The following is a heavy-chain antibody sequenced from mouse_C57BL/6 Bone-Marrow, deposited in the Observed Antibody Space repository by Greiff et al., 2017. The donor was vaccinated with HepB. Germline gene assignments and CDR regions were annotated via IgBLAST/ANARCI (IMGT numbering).Heavy chain of an antibody. V-gene: IGHV1-62-2*01. CDR1: GYTFTEYT. CDR3: ARHEDRPMVTTDGLWFAY. J-gene: IGHJ3*01. CDR2: FYPGSGSI. D-gene: IGHD2-2*01. Sequence: QVHVKQSGAELVKPGASVKLSCKASGYTFTEYTIHWVKQRSGQGLEWIGWFYPGSGSIKYNEKFKDKATLTADKSSSTVYIELSRLTSEDSAVYFCARHEDRPMVTTDGLWFAYWGQGTLVTVSA.